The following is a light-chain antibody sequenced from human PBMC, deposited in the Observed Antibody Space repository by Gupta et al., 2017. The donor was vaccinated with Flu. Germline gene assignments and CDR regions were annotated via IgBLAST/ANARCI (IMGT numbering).Light chain of an antibody. CDR2: AAS. V-gene: IGKV1-39*01. J-gene: IGKJ2*01. Sequence: SIGDRVTIACRASQRISAYLIWYQQKPGKAPELLIHAASTLQSGVPSRFRGSGSGTDFTLTIXRLQPEDFVTYYCQQTDSPPYTFGXGTKVEIK. CDR3: QQTDSPPYT. CDR1: QRISAY.